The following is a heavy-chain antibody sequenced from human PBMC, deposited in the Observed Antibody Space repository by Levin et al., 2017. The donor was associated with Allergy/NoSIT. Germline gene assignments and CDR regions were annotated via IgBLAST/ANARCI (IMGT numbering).Heavy chain of an antibody. V-gene: IGHV3-43*01. CDR2: ISWDGGST. J-gene: IGHJ3*02. CDR1: GFTFDDYT. D-gene: IGHD3-10*01. CDR3: AKLNYYGSGSDDAFDI. Sequence: GESLKISCAASGFTFDDYTMHWVRQAPGKGLEWVSLISWDGGSTYYADSVKGRFTISRDNSKNSLYLQMNSLRTEDTALYYCAKLNYYGSGSDDAFDIWGQGTMVTVSS.